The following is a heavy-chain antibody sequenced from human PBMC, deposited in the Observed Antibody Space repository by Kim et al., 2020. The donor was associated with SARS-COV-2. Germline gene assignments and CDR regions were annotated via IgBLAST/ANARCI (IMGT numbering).Heavy chain of an antibody. CDR3: AKLRLPHSSGWRFDGYYYYGMDV. CDR1: GFTFSSYA. D-gene: IGHD6-19*01. CDR2: IYSGGSST. V-gene: IGHV3-23*03. J-gene: IGHJ6*02. Sequence: GGSLRLSCAASGFTFSSYAMSWVRQAPGKGLEWVSVIYSGGSSTYYADSVKGRFTISRDNSKNTLYLQMNSLRAEDTAVYYCAKLRLPHSSGWRFDGYYYYGMDVWGQGTTVTVSS.